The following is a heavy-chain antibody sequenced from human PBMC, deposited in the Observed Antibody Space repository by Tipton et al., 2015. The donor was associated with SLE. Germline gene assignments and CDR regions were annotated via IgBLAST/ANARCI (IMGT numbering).Heavy chain of an antibody. CDR2: ILKSGST. V-gene: IGHV4-31*11. D-gene: IGHD5-12*01. CDR3: ARGWVGGYDYFDH. CDR1: GDSMNSIPYY. Sequence: TLSLTCAVSGDSMNSIPYYWGWIRQPPGMGLEWIGYILKSGSTNYNPSLKSRLTISVDTSKNHFSLKLTSVTAADTAVYYCARGWVGGYDYFDHLGQGTLVTVSS. J-gene: IGHJ4*02.